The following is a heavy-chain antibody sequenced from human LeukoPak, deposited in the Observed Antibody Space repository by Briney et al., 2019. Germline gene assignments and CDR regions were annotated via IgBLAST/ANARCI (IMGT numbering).Heavy chain of an antibody. J-gene: IGHJ4*02. CDR1: GYSIFSGYY. D-gene: IGHD3-10*01. CDR2: MYHSGSP. Sequence: KASETLSLTCAVSGYSIFSGYYWGWIRQPPGKGLEWLGSMYHSGSPYYNPSLKSRVTISVDTSKNQFSLKLSSVTAAGTAVYYCARGLSGSYYEYYFDYWGQGTLVTVSS. V-gene: IGHV4-38-2*01. CDR3: ARGLSGSYYEYYFDY.